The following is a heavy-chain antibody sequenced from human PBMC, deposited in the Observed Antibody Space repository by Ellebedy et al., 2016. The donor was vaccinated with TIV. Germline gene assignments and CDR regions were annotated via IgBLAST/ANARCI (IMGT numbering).Heavy chain of an antibody. CDR3: ARDTTQVGATEF. Sequence: MPGGSLRLSCTVSGGSISSYYWTWIRQPPGKGLEWIGYIYYSGYTNYNPSLKSRVTMSVDTAKNQFSLRLTSVTAADTAVYYCARDTTQVGATEFWGQGTLVTVSS. D-gene: IGHD1-26*01. CDR1: GGSISSYY. CDR2: IYYSGYT. V-gene: IGHV4-59*12. J-gene: IGHJ4*02.